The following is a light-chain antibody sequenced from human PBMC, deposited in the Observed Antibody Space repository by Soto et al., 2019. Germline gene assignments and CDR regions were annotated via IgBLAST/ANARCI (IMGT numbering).Light chain of an antibody. Sequence: IQLTQTPSFLSASVGDRVTITCRASQGISSYLAWYQQKPGKAPKLLIYAASTLQSGVPSRFSGSGSGTEFTLTISSLQPEDFATYYCQQLNSYPQTFGQGTRRRL. J-gene: IGKJ5*01. V-gene: IGKV1-9*01. CDR2: AAS. CDR3: QQLNSYPQT. CDR1: QGISSY.